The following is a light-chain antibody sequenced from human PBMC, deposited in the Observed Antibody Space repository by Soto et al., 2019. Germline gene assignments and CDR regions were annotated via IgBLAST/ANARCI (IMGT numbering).Light chain of an antibody. V-gene: IGKV2-28*01. CDR1: QSLLHSNGYNY. Sequence: DIVMTQSPLSLPVTPGEPASISCRSSQSLLHSNGYNYLDWYLQKPGQSPQLLIYLGSNRASGVPDRFSGSGSGTDFTLKISGVEAEDVGVYYCMQALQTPYTFGQGTKLEIK. J-gene: IGKJ2*01. CDR3: MQALQTPYT. CDR2: LGS.